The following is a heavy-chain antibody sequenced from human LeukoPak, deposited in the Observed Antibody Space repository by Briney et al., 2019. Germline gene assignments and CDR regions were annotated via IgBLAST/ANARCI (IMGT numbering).Heavy chain of an antibody. CDR3: ARVLAIFGLDTTDFYMDV. CDR1: GASISSHY. Sequence: SETLSLTCAVSGASISSHYWSWIRQPPGKGLERIGYTSGSISDNPSLKSRVAVSVDPSQNQVSLSLTSVTAADTAVYYCARVLAIFGLDTTDFYMDVWGKGTTVTVSS. V-gene: IGHV4-59*11. J-gene: IGHJ6*03. CDR2: TSGSI. D-gene: IGHD3/OR15-3a*01.